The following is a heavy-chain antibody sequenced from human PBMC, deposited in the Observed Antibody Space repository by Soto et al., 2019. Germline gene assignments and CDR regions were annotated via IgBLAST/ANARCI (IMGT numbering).Heavy chain of an antibody. V-gene: IGHV4-59*01. J-gene: IGHJ4*02. CDR1: GGSISSYY. CDR3: ARESGIAAAGFDY. CDR2: IYYSGST. D-gene: IGHD6-13*01. Sequence: SETLSLTCTVSGGSISSYYWSWIRQPPGKGLEWIGYIYYSGSTNYNPSLKSRVTISVDTSKNQFSLKLSSVTAADTAVYYCARESGIAAAGFDYWGQGTLVTVSS.